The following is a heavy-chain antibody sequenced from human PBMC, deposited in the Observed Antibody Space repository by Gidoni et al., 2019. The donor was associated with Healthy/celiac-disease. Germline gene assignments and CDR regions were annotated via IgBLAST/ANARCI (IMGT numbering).Heavy chain of an antibody. CDR3: AKDRYSGSHYPAFDI. Sequence: SYAMSWVRQAPGTGLAWFSAISGSGGSTYYADSVKGRFTISRDNSKNTLYLQMNSLRAEDTAVYYCAKDRYSGSHYPAFDIWGQGKMVTVSS. D-gene: IGHD1-26*01. J-gene: IGHJ3*02. V-gene: IGHV3-23*01. CDR1: SYA. CDR2: ISGSGGST.